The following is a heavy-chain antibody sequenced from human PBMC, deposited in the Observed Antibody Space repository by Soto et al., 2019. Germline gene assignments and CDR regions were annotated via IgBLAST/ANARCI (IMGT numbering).Heavy chain of an antibody. CDR2: IYYSGST. CDR1: GGSISSYY. J-gene: IGHJ4*02. V-gene: IGHV4-59*08. Sequence: QVQLQESGPGLVKPSETLSLTCTVSGGSISSYYWSWIRQPPGKGLEWIGYIYYSGSTNYNPSLKSPVTISVDTSKNQFSLKLSSVTAADTAVYYCARLFGRDSDSSISWGQGTLVTVSS. CDR3: ARLFGRDSDSSIS. D-gene: IGHD6-13*01.